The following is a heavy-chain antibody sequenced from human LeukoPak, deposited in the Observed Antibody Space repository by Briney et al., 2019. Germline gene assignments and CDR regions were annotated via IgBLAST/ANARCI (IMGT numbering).Heavy chain of an antibody. J-gene: IGHJ6*03. Sequence: SVKVSCKASGGTFSSYTISWVRQAPGQGLEWMGRIIPILGIANYAQKFQGRVTITADKSTSTAYMELRSLRSEDTAVYYCARVSWYYYDSSGSALLYYYMDVWGKGTTVTVSS. D-gene: IGHD3-22*01. CDR3: ARVSWYYYDSSGSALLYYYMDV. V-gene: IGHV1-69*02. CDR1: GGTFSSYT. CDR2: IIPILGIA.